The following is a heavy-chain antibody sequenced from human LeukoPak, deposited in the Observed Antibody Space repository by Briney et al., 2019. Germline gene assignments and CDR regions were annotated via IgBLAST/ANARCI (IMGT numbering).Heavy chain of an antibody. CDR2: IYYSGST. CDR3: ASHARGLYYFDY. V-gene: IGHV4-59*08. J-gene: IGHJ4*02. Sequence: SETLSLTCTVSGGSISSYYWSWIRQPPGKGLEWIGYIYYSGSTNYNPSLKSRVTISVDTSKNQFSLKLSSVTAADTAVYYCASHARGLYYFDYWGQGTLVTVSS. CDR1: GGSISSYY.